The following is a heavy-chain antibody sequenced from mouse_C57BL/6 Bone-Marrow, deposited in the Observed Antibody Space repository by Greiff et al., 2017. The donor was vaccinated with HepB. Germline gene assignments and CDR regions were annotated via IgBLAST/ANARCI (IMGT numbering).Heavy chain of an antibody. CDR3: TEGYYYGSSYFDY. D-gene: IGHD1-1*01. CDR1: GYTFTSYW. Sequence: EVQLPQSGTVLARPGASVKMSCKTSGYTFTSYWMHWVKQRPGQGLEWIGAIYPGNSDTSYNQKFKGKAKLTAVTSASTAYMELSSLTNEDSAVYYCTEGYYYGSSYFDYWGQGTTLTVSS. V-gene: IGHV1-5*01. J-gene: IGHJ2*01. CDR2: IYPGNSDT.